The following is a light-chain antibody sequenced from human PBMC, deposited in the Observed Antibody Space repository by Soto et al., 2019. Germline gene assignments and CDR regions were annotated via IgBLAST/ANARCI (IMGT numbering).Light chain of an antibody. J-gene: IGKJ4*01. CDR1: QSISSY. Sequence: DIQMTQSPFSLSASVGNRGTITCRASQSISSYLNWYQQKPGKAPKLLIYAASSLQSGVPSRFSGSGSGTDFTLTISSLQPEDFATYYCQQSYSTPRTVGGGTKVDSK. CDR3: QQSYSTPRT. CDR2: AAS. V-gene: IGKV1-39*01.